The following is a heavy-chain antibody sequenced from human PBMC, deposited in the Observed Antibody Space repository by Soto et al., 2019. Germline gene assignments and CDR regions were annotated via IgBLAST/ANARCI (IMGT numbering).Heavy chain of an antibody. CDR2: IIPKFGTT. CDR3: ARASGRGWYNWFDS. V-gene: IGHV1-69*01. J-gene: IGHJ5*01. Sequence: QVQLVQSGAEVKKPGSSVKVSCKASGDTSSSYGISWVRQAPGQGLEFMGGIIPKFGTTNYAQKFRGRVTITADESTSTAYMEVSSLRSEDTAVYYCARASGRGWYNWFDSWGQGTLVTVSS. CDR1: GDTSSSYG. D-gene: IGHD6-19*01.